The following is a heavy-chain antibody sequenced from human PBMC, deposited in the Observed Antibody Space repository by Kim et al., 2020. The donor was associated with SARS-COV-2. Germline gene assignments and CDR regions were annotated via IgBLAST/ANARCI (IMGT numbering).Heavy chain of an antibody. CDR3: ARAHPNIVANFDY. J-gene: IGHJ4*02. D-gene: IGHD5-12*01. V-gene: IGHV3-13*01. Sequence: YPGPVKGRFTTTRENAKNSLYLQMNSLRAGDTAVYYCARAHPNIVANFDYWGQGTLVTVSS.